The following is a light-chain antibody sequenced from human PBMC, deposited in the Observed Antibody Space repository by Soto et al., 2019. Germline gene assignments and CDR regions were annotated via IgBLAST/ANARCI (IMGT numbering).Light chain of an antibody. Sequence: SYELTQPLSVSVALGQTARITCGGNNIGNKNVHWYQQKPGQAPVVVIYRDNNRPSGIPERLSGSNSGNTATLTISRAHAGDEADYYCQVWDSSTVVFGGGTKLTVL. J-gene: IGLJ2*01. CDR2: RDN. CDR3: QVWDSSTVV. V-gene: IGLV3-9*01. CDR1: NIGNKN.